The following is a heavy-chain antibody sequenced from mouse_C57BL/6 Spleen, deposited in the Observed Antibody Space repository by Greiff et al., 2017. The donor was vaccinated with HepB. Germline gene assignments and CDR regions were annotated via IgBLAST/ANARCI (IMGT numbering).Heavy chain of an antibody. CDR1: GYAFSSYW. J-gene: IGHJ4*01. Sequence: VQLQQSGAELVKPGASVKISCKASGYAFSSYWMNWVKQRPGKGLEWIGQIYPGDGDTNYNGKFKGKAKLTADKSSSTAYMQLSSLTSEDSAVYFCARGDDGYPYAMDYWGQGTSVTVSS. CDR2: IYPGDGDT. D-gene: IGHD2-3*01. CDR3: ARGDDGYPYAMDY. V-gene: IGHV1-80*01.